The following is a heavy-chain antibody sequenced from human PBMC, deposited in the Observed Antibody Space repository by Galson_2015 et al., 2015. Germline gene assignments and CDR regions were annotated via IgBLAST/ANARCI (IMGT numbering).Heavy chain of an antibody. CDR2: INQDGSEK. V-gene: IGHV3-7*03. Sequence: SLRLSCAASGFTFSSNWMSWVRQAPGKGLEWVANINQDGSEKYYVVSMKGRFTYSRDDAKNSLNLQMNSLRDENTVVEYSARLSAGSEMRCFYGMDVWGQGTPVTVSS. CDR1: GFTFSSNW. J-gene: IGHJ6*02. D-gene: IGHD5-24*01. CDR3: ARLSAGSEMRCFYGMDV.